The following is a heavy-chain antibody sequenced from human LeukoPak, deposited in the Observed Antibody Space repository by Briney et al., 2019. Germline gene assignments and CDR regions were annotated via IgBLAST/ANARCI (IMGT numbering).Heavy chain of an antibody. J-gene: IGHJ4*02. Sequence: TASETLSLTCTVSGCSIRSYYWSWTRQSPEKGLEWIGYVYHTGSTKYNPSLQSRVTISIDPSKNQFSLNLTSVTAADTAVYYCSTDSPTGFDHWGQGALVTVSS. V-gene: IGHV4-59*01. D-gene: IGHD2/OR15-2a*01. CDR3: STDSPTGFDH. CDR1: GCSIRSYY. CDR2: VYHTGST.